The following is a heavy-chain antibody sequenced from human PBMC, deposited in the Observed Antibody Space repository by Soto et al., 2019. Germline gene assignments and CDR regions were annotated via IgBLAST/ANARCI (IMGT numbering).Heavy chain of an antibody. J-gene: IGHJ6*02. CDR3: AKDNADNYESGPAPAGYYYGMDV. V-gene: IGHV3-30*18. CDR1: GFSFSDCG. Sequence: QVQLVESGGGVVQPGRSLRLSCAASGFSFSDCGMHWVRQAPGKGLEWVAVISYDGSNKYYADSVKGRFTISRDNSKNTLYLQMNTLRAEDTALYYCAKDNADNYESGPAPAGYYYGMDVWGQGTTVTVSS. CDR2: ISYDGSNK. D-gene: IGHD3-22*01.